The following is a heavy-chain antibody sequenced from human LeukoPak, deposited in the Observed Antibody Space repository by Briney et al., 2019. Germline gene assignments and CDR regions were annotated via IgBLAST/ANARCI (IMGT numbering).Heavy chain of an antibody. CDR2: INPSGGST. CDR1: GYTFTSYY. Sequence: ASVKVSCTASGYTFTSYYMHWVRQAPGQGLEWMGIINPSGGSTSYAQKFQGRVTMTRDTSTSTVYMELSSLRSEDTAVYYCARSGQWGHVDYWGQGTLVTVSS. J-gene: IGHJ4*02. V-gene: IGHV1-46*01. CDR3: ARSGQWGHVDY. D-gene: IGHD6-19*01.